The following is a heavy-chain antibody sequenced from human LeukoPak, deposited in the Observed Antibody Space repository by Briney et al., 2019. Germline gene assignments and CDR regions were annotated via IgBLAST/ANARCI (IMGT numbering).Heavy chain of an antibody. Sequence: GESLRISCKGSGYRFASYWISWVRQMPGKGLEWMGIIYPGDSHTRYSPSFQGQATISADKSISTAYLQWSSLKASDTAMYYCARAYSWNKNDAFDIWGQGTMVTVSS. CDR1: GYRFASYW. J-gene: IGHJ3*02. CDR2: IYPGDSHT. V-gene: IGHV5-51*01. CDR3: ARAYSWNKNDAFDI. D-gene: IGHD2-21*01.